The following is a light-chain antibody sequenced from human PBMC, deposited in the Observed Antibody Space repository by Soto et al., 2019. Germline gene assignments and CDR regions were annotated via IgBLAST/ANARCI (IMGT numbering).Light chain of an antibody. J-gene: IGKJ4*01. CDR3: QQVYSNSVT. CDR2: GTS. CDR1: QSISTY. V-gene: IGKV1-39*01. Sequence: DIRLTQSPSPLSASVGDTVTITCRASQSISTYLNWFQQKPGKAPKLLIYGTSTLLSGVPSRFSGSGSGPDLTVTISSLQPEDSETYHCQQVYSNSVTVGGGTKVDIK.